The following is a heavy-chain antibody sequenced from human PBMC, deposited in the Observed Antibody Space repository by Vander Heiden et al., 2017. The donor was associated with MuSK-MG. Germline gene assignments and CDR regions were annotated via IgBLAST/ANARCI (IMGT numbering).Heavy chain of an antibody. CDR1: GSSLSSSCYY. D-gene: IGHD5-12*01. CDR2: IYYSGSN. V-gene: IGHV4-39*01. Sequence: QLQLQESGPGLVKPSETLSLTCSVSGSSLSSSCYYWGWTRHPPGKGLAWIGSIYYSGSNYYNPSLKSRGTISVDTSKNQFSLKLSSVTAADTAVYYCARQGGYSGYDYIDYWGQGTLVNVSS. CDR3: ARQGGYSGYDYIDY. J-gene: IGHJ4*02.